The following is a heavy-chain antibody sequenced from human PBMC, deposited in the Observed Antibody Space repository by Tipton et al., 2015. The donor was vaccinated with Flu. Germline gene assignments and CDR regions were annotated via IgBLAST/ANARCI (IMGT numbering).Heavy chain of an antibody. Sequence: PGLVKPSETLSLTCTVSGGSISSYYWSWIRQPPGKGLERIGYIYYSGSTNYNPSLKSRVTISVDTSKNQFSLKLSSVTAADTAVYYCARDLGSSGSFDYWGQGTLVTVSS. CDR3: ARDLGSSGSFDY. D-gene: IGHD6-13*01. V-gene: IGHV4-59*01. CDR1: GGSISSYY. CDR2: IYYSGST. J-gene: IGHJ4*02.